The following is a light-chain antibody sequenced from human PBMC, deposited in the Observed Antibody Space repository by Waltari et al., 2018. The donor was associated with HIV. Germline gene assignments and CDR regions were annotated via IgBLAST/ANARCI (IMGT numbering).Light chain of an antibody. CDR2: EVN. V-gene: IGLV2-14*01. CDR3: SSYTSGSTI. Sequence: QSALTQPASVSGSPGQSITIPCSGASSDLADYNYVSWYQQHRGKAPKLMIFEVNKRPSGVSNRFSASKSGYTASLTISGLQAEDEADYYCSSYTSGSTIFGGGTKLTVL. J-gene: IGLJ2*01. CDR1: SSDLADYNY.